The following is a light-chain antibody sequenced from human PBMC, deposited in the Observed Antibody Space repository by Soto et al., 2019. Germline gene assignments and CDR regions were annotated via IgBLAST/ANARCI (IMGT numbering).Light chain of an antibody. V-gene: IGKV3-20*01. CDR1: HSVSSTY. Sequence: EIVLTQSPGTLSLSPGERATLSCRASHSVSSTYLAWYQQKPGQAPRLLIYGASSRATGIPDRFSGSVSGTDFTLTIRRLEPEDFAGYYCQQYGSSPPYTFGQGTKLEIK. CDR2: GAS. J-gene: IGKJ2*01. CDR3: QQYGSSPPYT.